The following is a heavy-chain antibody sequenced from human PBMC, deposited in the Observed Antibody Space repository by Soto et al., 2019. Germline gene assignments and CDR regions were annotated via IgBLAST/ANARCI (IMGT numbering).Heavy chain of an antibody. V-gene: IGHV1-18*01. CDR2: ISAHNGNT. J-gene: IGHJ4*02. Sequence: GASVKVSCKASGYTFTSYGISWVRQAPGQGLEWKGWISAHNGNTNYAQKLQGRVTMTTDTSTSTAYMELRSLRSDDTAVYYCARDMRDTVTTEGETFDYWGQGTLVTVSS. CDR3: ARDMRDTVTTEGETFDY. D-gene: IGHD4-17*01. CDR1: GYTFTSYG.